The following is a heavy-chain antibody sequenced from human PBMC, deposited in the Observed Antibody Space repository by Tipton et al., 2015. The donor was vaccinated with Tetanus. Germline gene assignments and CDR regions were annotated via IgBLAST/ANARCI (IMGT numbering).Heavy chain of an antibody. CDR2: IYHTGST. Sequence: TLSLTCTVSGDSIGTHFWTWIRQAPGKGLEWIAYIYHTGSTTYNPSLQSRVTISVDTSKNQFSLKLSSVTAADTAVYYCASHYGSGSDDAFDIWGQGTMVTVSS. D-gene: IGHD3-10*01. J-gene: IGHJ3*02. CDR1: GDSIGTHF. CDR3: ASHYGSGSDDAFDI. V-gene: IGHV4-59*11.